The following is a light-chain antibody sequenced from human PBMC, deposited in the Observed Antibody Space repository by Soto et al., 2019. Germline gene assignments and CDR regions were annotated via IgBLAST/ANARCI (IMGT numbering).Light chain of an antibody. CDR2: EVS. CDR3: RSYAGSNNFDV. J-gene: IGLJ1*01. Sequence: QAVLTQPPSASGSPGQSVTISCTGTSSDVGGYNYVSWYQQHPGKAPKLMIYEVSKRPSGVPDRFSGSKSGNTASLTVSGLQAEDEADYYCRSYAGSNNFDVFGTGTKVTVL. V-gene: IGLV2-8*01. CDR1: SSDVGGYNY.